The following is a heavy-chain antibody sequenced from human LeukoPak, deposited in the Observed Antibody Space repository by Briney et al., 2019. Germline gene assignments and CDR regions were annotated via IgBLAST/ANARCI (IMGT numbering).Heavy chain of an antibody. CDR2: IYTSGST. CDR1: GGSISSGSYY. V-gene: IGHV4-61*02. J-gene: IGHJ6*03. CDR3: ARGYYYYYMDV. Sequence: SETLSLTCTVSGGSISSGSYYWSWIRQPAGKGLEWIGRIYTSGSTNYNPSLKSRVTISVDTSKNQFSLKLSSVTAADTAVYYCARGYYYYYMDVWGKGTTVTVSS.